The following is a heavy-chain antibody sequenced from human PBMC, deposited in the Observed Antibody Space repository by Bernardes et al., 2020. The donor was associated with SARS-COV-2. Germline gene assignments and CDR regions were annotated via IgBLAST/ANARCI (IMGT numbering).Heavy chain of an antibody. CDR2: ISSSSSTI. Sequence: GGSLRLSCAASGFTFSSYSMNWVRQAPGKGLEWVSYISSSSSTIYYADSVKGRFTISRDNAKNSLYLQMNSLRDEDTAVYYCAREKSEYSSSYYYYYGMDVWGQGTTVTVSS. V-gene: IGHV3-48*02. J-gene: IGHJ6*02. CDR1: GFTFSSYS. D-gene: IGHD6-13*01. CDR3: AREKSEYSSSYYYYYGMDV.